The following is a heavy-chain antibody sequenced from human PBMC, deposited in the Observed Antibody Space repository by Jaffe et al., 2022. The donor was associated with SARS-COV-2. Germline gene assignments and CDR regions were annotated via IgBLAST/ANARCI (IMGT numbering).Heavy chain of an antibody. D-gene: IGHD5-18*01. CDR1: GGSISSSSYY. V-gene: IGHV4-39*01. Sequence: QLQLQESGPGLVKPSETLSLTCTVSGGSISSSSYYWGWIRQPPGKGLEWIGSIYYSGSTYYNPSLKSRVTISVDTSKNQFSLKLSSVTAADTAVYYCARHGRGYGTDYWGQGTLVTVSS. CDR3: ARHGRGYGTDY. CDR2: IYYSGST. J-gene: IGHJ4*02.